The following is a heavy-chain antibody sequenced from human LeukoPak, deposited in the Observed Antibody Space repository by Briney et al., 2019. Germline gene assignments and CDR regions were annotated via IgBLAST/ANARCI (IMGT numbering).Heavy chain of an antibody. CDR1: GGSISSYY. V-gene: IGHV4-59*01. D-gene: IGHD3-10*01. J-gene: IGHJ5*02. CDR2: IYYSGST. CDR3: ARVLWFGELDNWFDP. Sequence: SETLSLTCTVSGGSISSYYWSWIRQPPGKGLEWIGYIYYSGSTNYNPSLKSRVTISVDTSKNQFSLKLSSVTAADTAVYYCARVLWFGELDNWFDPWGQGTLVTVSS.